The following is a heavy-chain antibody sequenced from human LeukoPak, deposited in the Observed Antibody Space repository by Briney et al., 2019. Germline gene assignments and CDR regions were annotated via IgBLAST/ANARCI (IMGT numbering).Heavy chain of an antibody. CDR2: MSPNSGDT. J-gene: IGHJ4*02. CDR3: ARGPPNWGYDY. Sequence: ASVKVSCKACGYTFTSYDFNWVRQATGQRPEWMGWMSPNSGDTGYAQKFQDRVTMTRNTSISTAYMELSSLRSDDTAVYYCARGPPNWGYDYWGPGTLVTVSS. CDR1: GYTFTSYD. V-gene: IGHV1-8*01. D-gene: IGHD7-27*01.